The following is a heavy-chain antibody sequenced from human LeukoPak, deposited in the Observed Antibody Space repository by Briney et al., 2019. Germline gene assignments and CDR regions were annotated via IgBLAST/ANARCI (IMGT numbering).Heavy chain of an antibody. V-gene: IGHV4-30-2*01. CDR2: IYHSGST. J-gene: IGHJ4*02. CDR3: ARHPGGYSYGPFDY. Sequence: TTSETLSLTCAVSGGSISSGGYSWSWIRQPPGKGLEWIGYIYHSGSTYYNPSLKSRVTISVDTSRNQFSLKLSSVTAADTAVYYCARHPGGYSYGPFDYWGQGTLVTFSS. D-gene: IGHD5-18*01. CDR1: GGSISSGGYS.